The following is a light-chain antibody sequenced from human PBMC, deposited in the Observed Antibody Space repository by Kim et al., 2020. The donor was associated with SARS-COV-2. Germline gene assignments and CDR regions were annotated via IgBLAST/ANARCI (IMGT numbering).Light chain of an antibody. V-gene: IGLV3-21*03. Sequence: APGKTATIICGGDSIGRRNVHWYQQKPGQAPGVVVYDNIDRPSGIPERFSGSNSGNTATLTISRVDAGDEADYFCQVWDSGSEHVVFGGGTQLTVL. CDR3: QVWDSGSEHVV. CDR2: DNI. J-gene: IGLJ2*01. CDR1: SIGRRN.